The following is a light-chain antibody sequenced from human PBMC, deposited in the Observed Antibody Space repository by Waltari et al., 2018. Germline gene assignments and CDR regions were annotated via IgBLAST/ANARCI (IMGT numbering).Light chain of an antibody. CDR3: QHYVRLPVT. CDR2: GAS. Sequence: EIVLTQSPGTLSLSPGERAILSCRASQSGGRTLAWYQQKPGQAPRLLIYGASNRATGIPDRFSGSGSGTDFSLTISRLEPEDFSVYYCQHYVRLPVTFGQGTRVEI. J-gene: IGKJ1*01. V-gene: IGKV3-20*01. CDR1: QSGGRT.